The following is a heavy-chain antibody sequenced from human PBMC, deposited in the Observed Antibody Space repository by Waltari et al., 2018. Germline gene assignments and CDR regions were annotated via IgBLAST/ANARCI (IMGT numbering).Heavy chain of an antibody. J-gene: IGHJ4*02. V-gene: IGHV3-53*01. Sequence: EVQLVEAGGGLIQPGGSLRLACEAHGFTVSSKDMSWVRQAPGKGLGWVSVIYSDGRTVYADSVKGRFTISRDNLKNTVDLQMSSLRADDTAVYYCARNKGWYGDGYFDYWGQGTLVSVSS. CDR2: IYSDGRT. CDR1: GFTVSSKD. CDR3: ARNKGWYGDGYFDY. D-gene: IGHD6-19*01.